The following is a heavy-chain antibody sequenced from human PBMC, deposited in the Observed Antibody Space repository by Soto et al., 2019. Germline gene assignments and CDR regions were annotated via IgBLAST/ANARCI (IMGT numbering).Heavy chain of an antibody. J-gene: IGHJ4*02. CDR2: INVGTGDT. D-gene: IGHD5-18*01. V-gene: IGHV1-3*01. CDR1: GYTFTAYA. CDR3: ARDVDTSMSAPLDY. Sequence: ASVKVSCKASGYTFTAYAMDWVRQTPGQRLEWVGWINVGTGDTEYSQQFQGRVNITRDTSARTLYMELSSLRSEDTAVYYCARDVDTSMSAPLDYWGQGSLVTVSS.